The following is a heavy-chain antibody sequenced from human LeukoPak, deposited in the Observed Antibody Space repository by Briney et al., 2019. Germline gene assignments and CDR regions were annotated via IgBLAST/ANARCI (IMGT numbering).Heavy chain of an antibody. CDR1: GFTFSSYG. CDR2: ISYDGSNE. D-gene: IGHD2-2*01. CDR3: ARDHCSSTSCAYYYYYYYMDV. J-gene: IGHJ6*03. V-gene: IGHV3-30*03. Sequence: GGSLRLSCAASGFTFSSYGMHWVRQAPGRGLEWVAVISYDGSNEFYTDSVKGRFTISRDTSKNTLYLQMNSLRAEDTAVYYCARDHCSSTSCAYYYYYYYMDVWGKGTTVTVSS.